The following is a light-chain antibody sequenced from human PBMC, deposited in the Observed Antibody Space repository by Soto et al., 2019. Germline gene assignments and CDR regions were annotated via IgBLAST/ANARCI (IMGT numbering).Light chain of an antibody. CDR2: AAT. CDR1: QDISSY. J-gene: IGKJ3*01. Sequence: IRMTQSPSSFSASTGDRVTITCRASQDISSYLAWYQQKPGKAPKLLIYAATTLQSGVPSRFSGSGSGTDFTLTISCLQSEDFASYYCLQYYSYPLTFGPGTKVDIK. V-gene: IGKV1-8*01. CDR3: LQYYSYPLT.